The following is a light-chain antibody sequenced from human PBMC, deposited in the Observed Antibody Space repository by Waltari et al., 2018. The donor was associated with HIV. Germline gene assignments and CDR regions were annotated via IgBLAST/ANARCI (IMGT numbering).Light chain of an antibody. V-gene: IGKV1-39*01. CDR2: AAS. CDR3: QQTYSLPYT. CDR1: QDIANK. J-gene: IGKJ2*01. Sequence: DIQVTQSPPPLSASVADRITITCRTTQDIANKLNWYQHKSGRAPRLIIAAASRLQGGVPSRFSGGGDGTHFTLTINNPQPEDFAHYVCQQTYSLPYTFGPGTNVEVK.